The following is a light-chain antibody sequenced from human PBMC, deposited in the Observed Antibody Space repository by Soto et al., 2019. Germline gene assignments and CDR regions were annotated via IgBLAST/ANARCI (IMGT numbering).Light chain of an antibody. V-gene: IGKV1-33*01. CDR1: QDISNY. Sequence: DIQMTQSPSSLSASVGDRVTITCQASQDISNYLNWYQQKPGKAPKLLIYDASNLETGVPSRFXGSGSGTDFTFTISSLQPEDIATYYCQQYDTLPPWTFGQGTKVEIK. CDR2: DAS. J-gene: IGKJ1*01. CDR3: QQYDTLPPWT.